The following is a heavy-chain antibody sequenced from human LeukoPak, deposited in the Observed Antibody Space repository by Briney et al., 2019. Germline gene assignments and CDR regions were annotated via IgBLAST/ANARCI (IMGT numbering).Heavy chain of an antibody. D-gene: IGHD5-12*01. J-gene: IGHJ4*02. CDR2: ISYDGSNK. V-gene: IGHV3-30-3*01. CDR3: AREFGHDRWYFDY. CDR1: GFTFSSYA. Sequence: GGSLRLSCAASGFTFSSYAMHWVRQAPGKGLEWVAVISYDGSNKYYADSVKGRFTISRDNSKNTLYLQMNSLRAGDTAVYYCAREFGHDRWYFDYWGQGTLVTVPS.